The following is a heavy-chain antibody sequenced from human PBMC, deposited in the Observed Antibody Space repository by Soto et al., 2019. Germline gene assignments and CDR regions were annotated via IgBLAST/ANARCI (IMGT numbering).Heavy chain of an antibody. CDR1: GGTFSSYA. V-gene: IGHV1-69*13. CDR2: IIPIFGTA. Sequence: EASVKVSCKASGGTFSSYAISWVRQAPGQGLEWMGGIIPIFGTANYAQKFQSRVTITADESTSTAYMELSSLRSEDTAVYYCARDEGSSYYYYGMDVWGQGTTVTVSS. D-gene: IGHD6-6*01. CDR3: ARDEGSSYYYYGMDV. J-gene: IGHJ6*02.